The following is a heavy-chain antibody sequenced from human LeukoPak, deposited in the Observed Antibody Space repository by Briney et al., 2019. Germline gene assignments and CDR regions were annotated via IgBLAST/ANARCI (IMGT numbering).Heavy chain of an antibody. J-gene: IGHJ6*02. V-gene: IGHV4-59*08. D-gene: IGHD2-2*01. CDR3: AGVPSDYYVGMDV. CDR1: GGSISSYY. CDR2: DYCSGNN. Sequence: PSETLSLTCTVSGGSISSYYWSWIRQPPGKGLEWIGYDYCSGNNNYHPSRKRQVTIPVDTSKNQFSLKLTSVSAPDTAVYYWAGVPSDYYVGMDVWGQGTTVTVSS.